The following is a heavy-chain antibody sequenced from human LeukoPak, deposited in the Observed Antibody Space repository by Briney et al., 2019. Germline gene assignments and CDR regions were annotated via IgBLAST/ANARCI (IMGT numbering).Heavy chain of an antibody. Sequence: GRSLRLSCAASGFTFSSYGMHWVRQAPGKGLEWVAVISYDGSNKYYADSVKGRFTISRDNSKNTLYLQMNSLRAEDTAVYYCAKEVRDSSGWSYYYGMDVWGQGTTVTVSS. V-gene: IGHV3-30*18. CDR2: ISYDGSNK. CDR1: GFTFSSYG. D-gene: IGHD6-19*01. CDR3: AKEVRDSSGWSYYYGMDV. J-gene: IGHJ6*02.